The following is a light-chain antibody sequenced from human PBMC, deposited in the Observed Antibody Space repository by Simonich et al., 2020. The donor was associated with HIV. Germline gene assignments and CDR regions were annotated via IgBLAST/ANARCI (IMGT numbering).Light chain of an antibody. J-gene: IGKJ2*01. CDR2: GAS. CDR3: QQYYTTPYT. CDR1: QSVSSN. V-gene: IGKV3-15*01. Sequence: EIVMTQSTATLSVSPGERATLSCRASQSVSSNLAWYQQKPGQAPRLLIYGASTRATGIPARFSGSGSGTEFTLTISSLQSEDFAVYYCQQYYTTPYTFGQGTKLEIK.